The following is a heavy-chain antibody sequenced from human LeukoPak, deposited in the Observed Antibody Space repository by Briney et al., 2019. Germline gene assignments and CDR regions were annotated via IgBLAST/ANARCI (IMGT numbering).Heavy chain of an antibody. V-gene: IGHV1-69*06. CDR3: AREFTNFWSGPKYYFDY. J-gene: IGHJ4*02. CDR2: IIPIFGTA. CDR1: GGTFSSYA. Sequence: SVKVSCKASGGTFSSYAISWVRQAPGQGLEWVGGIIPIFGTANYAQKFQGRVTITADKSTSTAYMELSSLRSQDTAVYYCAREFTNFWSGPKYYFDYWGQGTLVTVSS. D-gene: IGHD3-3*01.